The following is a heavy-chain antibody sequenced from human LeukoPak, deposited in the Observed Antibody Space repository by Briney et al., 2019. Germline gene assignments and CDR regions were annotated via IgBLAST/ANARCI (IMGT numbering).Heavy chain of an antibody. J-gene: IGHJ4*02. V-gene: IGHV1-2*02. Sequence: ASVKVSCKASGYTFTGYYMHWVRQAPGRGLEWMGWINPNSGGTNYAQKFQGRVTMTRDTSISTAYMELSRLRSDDTAVYYCARLSAGYSSSWCRYYFDYWGQGTLVTVSS. CDR3: ARLSAGYSSSWCRYYFDY. CDR1: GYTFTGYY. D-gene: IGHD6-13*01. CDR2: INPNSGGT.